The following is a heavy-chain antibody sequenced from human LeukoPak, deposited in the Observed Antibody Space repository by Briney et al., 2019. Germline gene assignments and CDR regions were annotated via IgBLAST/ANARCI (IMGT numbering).Heavy chain of an antibody. CDR2: TYYRSKWYV. CDR1: APTVTIHITA. D-gene: IGHD6-13*01. J-gene: IGHJ3*02. CDR3: ASHSTSSHDTFDT. Sequence: SQTLSLTCAIPAPTVTIHITASSWIRQSPSRGLEWLGRTYYRSKWYVDYAVSVKSRLTINAGTSKNQFSLLLTSVSPADTAINYCASHSTSSHDTFDTWGQGTMITVSS. V-gene: IGHV6-1*01.